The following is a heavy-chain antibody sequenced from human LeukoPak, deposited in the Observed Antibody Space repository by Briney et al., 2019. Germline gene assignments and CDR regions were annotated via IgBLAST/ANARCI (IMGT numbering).Heavy chain of an antibody. Sequence: GGSLRLSCAASVFTFSNYGMHWVPETPPKGVECVAVISYDGSPEYCADSVKARFTISRDIPKNTLYLQMDSVRAEDTALYYCAKSLPGSSWYSPEYWGQGTLVTVSS. CDR3: AKSLPGSSWYSPEY. CDR2: ISYDGSPE. V-gene: IGHV3-30*18. D-gene: IGHD2-15*01. J-gene: IGHJ4*02. CDR1: VFTFSNYG.